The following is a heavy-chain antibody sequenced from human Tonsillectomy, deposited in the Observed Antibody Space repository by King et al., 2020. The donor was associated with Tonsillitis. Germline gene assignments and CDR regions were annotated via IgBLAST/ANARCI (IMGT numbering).Heavy chain of an antibody. J-gene: IGHJ5*02. Sequence: VKLVESGGGLVQPGGSLRLSCAASGFTFSNYWMHWVRQAPGKGLVWVSRIDSDGSSSIYADSVKGRFTISRDNARNTLYLQMNSLRTEDTAVYFCTRDVPTSRGFDPWGQGTLVTISS. CDR2: IDSDGSSS. CDR3: TRDVPTSRGFDP. V-gene: IGHV3-74*01. CDR1: GFTFSNYW.